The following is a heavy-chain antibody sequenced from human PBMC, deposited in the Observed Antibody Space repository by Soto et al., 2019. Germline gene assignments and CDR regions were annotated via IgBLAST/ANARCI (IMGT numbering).Heavy chain of an antibody. Sequence: QVQLQQWGAGLLKPSETLSLTCAVYGGSFSGYYWSWIRQPPGKGLEWIGEINHSGSTNYNPSLKSRVTISVHTAMTQSSLKLGSVTAADTAVYYSARGTRLLWFGELISYWYFDLWGRGTLVTVSS. CDR1: GGSFSGYY. CDR2: INHSGST. J-gene: IGHJ2*01. D-gene: IGHD3-10*01. CDR3: ARGTRLLWFGELISYWYFDL. V-gene: IGHV4-34*01.